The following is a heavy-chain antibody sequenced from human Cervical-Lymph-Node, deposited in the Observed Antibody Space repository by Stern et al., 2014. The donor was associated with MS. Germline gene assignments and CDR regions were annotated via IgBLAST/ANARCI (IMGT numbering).Heavy chain of an antibody. D-gene: IGHD2-2*01. J-gene: IGHJ4*02. CDR1: GGSITTYY. V-gene: IGHV4-59*01. Sequence: QLQLQESGPGLVKPSETLSLTCTVSGGSITTYYWSWIRQPPGKGLEWIGYFDNTGTTTTYNPSLKSRVAIWPDISKNQLSLRLTSVTAADTAVYYCARNAVFDYWGQGILVTVSS. CDR2: FDNTGTTT. CDR3: ARNAVFDY.